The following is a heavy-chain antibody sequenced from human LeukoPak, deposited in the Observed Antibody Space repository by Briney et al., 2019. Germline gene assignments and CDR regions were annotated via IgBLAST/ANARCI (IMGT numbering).Heavy chain of an antibody. Sequence: LGESLKISCKGSGYSFTSYWISWVRQMPGKGLEWMGRIDPSDSYTNYSPSFLGHVTISADKSISTAYLQWSSLKASDTAMYYCARREGDWFDPWGQGTLVTVSS. V-gene: IGHV5-10-1*01. CDR3: ARREGDWFDP. J-gene: IGHJ5*02. CDR2: IDPSDSYT. CDR1: GYSFTSYW.